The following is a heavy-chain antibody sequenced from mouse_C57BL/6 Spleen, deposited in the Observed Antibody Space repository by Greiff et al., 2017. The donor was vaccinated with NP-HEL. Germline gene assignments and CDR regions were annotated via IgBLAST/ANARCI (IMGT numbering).Heavy chain of an antibody. Sequence: QVQLQQSGPELVKPGASVKISCKASGYAFSSSWMNWVKQRPGKGLEWIGRLYPGDGDTNYNGKFKGKATLTADKSSSTAYMQLSSLTSEDSAVYFCARRPKDHYYAMDYWGQGTSVTVSS. CDR1: GYAFSSSW. J-gene: IGHJ4*01. V-gene: IGHV1-82*01. D-gene: IGHD6-5*01. CDR2: LYPGDGDT. CDR3: ARRPKDHYYAMDY.